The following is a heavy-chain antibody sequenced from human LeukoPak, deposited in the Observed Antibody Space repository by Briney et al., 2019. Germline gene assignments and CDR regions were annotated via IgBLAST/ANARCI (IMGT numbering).Heavy chain of an antibody. Sequence: ASVKVSCKASGYPFTGYYLHWVRQAPGQGLEWMGWINPNSGFTNYAQKLQGRVTMTTDTSTSTAYMELRSLRSDDTALYFCARDWGSIKVIADYWGQGTLVTVSS. V-gene: IGHV1-2*02. CDR1: GYPFTGYY. J-gene: IGHJ4*02. D-gene: IGHD7-27*01. CDR3: ARDWGSIKVIADY. CDR2: INPNSGFT.